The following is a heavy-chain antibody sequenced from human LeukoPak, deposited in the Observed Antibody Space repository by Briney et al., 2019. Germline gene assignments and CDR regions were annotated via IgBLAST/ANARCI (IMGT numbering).Heavy chain of an antibody. CDR2: MNPNSGNT. J-gene: IGHJ4*02. CDR1: GYTFTSYD. CDR3: ARGSYGYLGFDY. V-gene: IGHV1-8*01. D-gene: IGHD5-18*01. Sequence: ASVKVSCKASGYTFTSYDINWVRQATGQGLEWMGWMNPNSGNTGYAQKFQGRVTMIRNTSISTAYMELSSLRSEDTAVYYCARGSYGYLGFDYWGQGTLVTVSS.